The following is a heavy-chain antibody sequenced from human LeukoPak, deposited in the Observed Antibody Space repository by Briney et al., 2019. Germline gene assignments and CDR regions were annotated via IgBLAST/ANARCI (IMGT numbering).Heavy chain of an antibody. CDR3: ATDRTHGY. D-gene: IGHD1/OR15-1a*01. Sequence: SETLSLTCTVSGGSISSGSYYWSWIRQPAGKGLEWIGRIYTSGSTNYNPSLKSRVTISVDTSKNQFSLKLSSVTAADTAVYYCATDRTHGYWGQGTLVTVSS. V-gene: IGHV4-61*02. CDR1: GGSISSGSYY. J-gene: IGHJ4*02. CDR2: IYTSGST.